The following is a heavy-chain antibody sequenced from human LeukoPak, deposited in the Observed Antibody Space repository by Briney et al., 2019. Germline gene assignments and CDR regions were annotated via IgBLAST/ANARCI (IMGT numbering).Heavy chain of an antibody. D-gene: IGHD2-2*01. CDR1: GGSISSSSYY. J-gene: IGHJ5*02. CDR2: IYNSGSI. V-gene: IGHV4-39*07. Sequence: TPSETLSLTCTVSGGSISSSSYYWGWIRQPPGKGLEWIGSIYNSGSIYYNPSLKSRVTISVDTSKNQFSLKLSSVTAADTAVYYCARSINIVVVPAALTKGSGGWFDPWGQGTLVTVSS. CDR3: ARSINIVVVPAALTKGSGGWFDP.